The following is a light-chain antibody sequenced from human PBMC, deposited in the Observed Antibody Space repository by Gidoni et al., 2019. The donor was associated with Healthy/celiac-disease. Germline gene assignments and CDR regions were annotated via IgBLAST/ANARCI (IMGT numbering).Light chain of an antibody. CDR3: QRERS. V-gene: IGKV3-11*01. Sequence: EIVLTQSPATLSLSPGERATLSCRASQSVSSYLAWYQQKPGQAPRLLIYDASNRATGIPARFSGSGSGTDFTLTISSLEPEDFAVYYCQRERSFGQGTKLEIK. J-gene: IGKJ2*04. CDR2: DAS. CDR1: QSVSSY.